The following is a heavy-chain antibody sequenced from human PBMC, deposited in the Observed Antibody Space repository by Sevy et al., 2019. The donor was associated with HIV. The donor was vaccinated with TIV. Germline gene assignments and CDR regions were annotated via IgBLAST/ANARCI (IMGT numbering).Heavy chain of an antibody. CDR3: ARDQYYDIGTGPYAMDV. D-gene: IGHD3-9*01. V-gene: IGHV4-61*01. Sequence: SETLSLTCSISGASVSSANDYWSWIRQPPGKGLEWIGYVFYFGTTNYNPSLKSRVTISLDMSKKQFSLKLSSVTAADTAVYYCARDQYYDIGTGPYAMDVWGQGTTVTVSS. CDR2: VFYFGTT. CDR1: GASVSSANDY. J-gene: IGHJ6*02.